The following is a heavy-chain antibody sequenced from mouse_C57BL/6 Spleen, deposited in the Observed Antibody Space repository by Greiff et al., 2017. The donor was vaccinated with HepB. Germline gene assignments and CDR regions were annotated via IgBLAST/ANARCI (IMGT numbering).Heavy chain of an antibody. CDR1: GYTFTSYW. CDR2: IHPNSGST. J-gene: IGHJ2*01. V-gene: IGHV1-64*01. Sequence: QVQLKQPGAELVKPGASVKLSCKASGYTFTSYWMHWVKQRPGQGLEWIGMIHPNSGSTNYNEKFKSKATLTVDKSSSTAYMQLSSLTSEDSAVYYCARGTTVVAFDYWGQGTTLTVSS. D-gene: IGHD1-1*01. CDR3: ARGTTVVAFDY.